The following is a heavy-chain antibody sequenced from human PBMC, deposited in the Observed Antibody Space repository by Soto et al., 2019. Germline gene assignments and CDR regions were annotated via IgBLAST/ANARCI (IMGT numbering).Heavy chain of an antibody. CDR1: GLALIGDT. V-gene: IGHV3-23*01. Sequence: GGSRRLSVAPSGLALIGDTRIWFRQAPGKGLEWVSAISGSGGSTYYADSVKGRFTISRDNSKNTLYLQMNGLRAEDTAVYYCAKDSDDNPGYWGQGTLVTVSS. CDR3: AKDSDDNPGY. J-gene: IGHJ4*02. D-gene: IGHD3-22*01. CDR2: ISGSGGST.